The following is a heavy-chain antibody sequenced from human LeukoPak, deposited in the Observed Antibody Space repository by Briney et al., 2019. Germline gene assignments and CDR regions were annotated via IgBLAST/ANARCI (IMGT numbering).Heavy chain of an antibody. CDR1: GYTLTELS. Sequence: ASVKVSCKVSGYTLTELSMHWVRQAPGEGLEWMGGFDPEDGETIYAQKFQGRVTMTEDTSTDTAYMELSSLRSEDTAVYYCATSFYDSSGYKSWFDPWGQGTLVTVSS. J-gene: IGHJ5*02. D-gene: IGHD3-22*01. CDR3: ATSFYDSSGYKSWFDP. CDR2: FDPEDGET. V-gene: IGHV1-24*01.